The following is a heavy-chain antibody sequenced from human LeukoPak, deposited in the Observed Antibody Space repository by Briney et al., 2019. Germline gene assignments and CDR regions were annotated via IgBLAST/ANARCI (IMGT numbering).Heavy chain of an antibody. J-gene: IGHJ4*02. CDR1: GFTFSSYS. D-gene: IGHD3-22*01. Sequence: PGGSLRLSCAASGFTFSSYSMNWVRQAPGKGLEWVSSISSSSSYIYYADSVKRRFTISRDNAKNSLYLQMNSLRAEDTAVYYCARASRDYDSSGYGFWGQGTLVTVSS. CDR3: ARASRDYDSSGYGF. V-gene: IGHV3-21*01. CDR2: ISSSSSYI.